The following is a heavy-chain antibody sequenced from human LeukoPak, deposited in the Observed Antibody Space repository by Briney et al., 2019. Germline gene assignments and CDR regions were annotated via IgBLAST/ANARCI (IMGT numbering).Heavy chain of an antibody. J-gene: IGHJ6*02. D-gene: IGHD2-2*01. CDR2: ISTYNGNT. Sequence: ASVNVSCKASGYTFTNYGISWVRQAPGQGLEWMGWISTYNGNTNYAQRLQGRVTMTTDTSTSTAYMELRSLRSEDTAVYYCARDSVPTSGDYYYYGMDVWGQGTTVTVSS. V-gene: IGHV1-18*01. CDR1: GYTFTNYG. CDR3: ARDSVPTSGDYYYYGMDV.